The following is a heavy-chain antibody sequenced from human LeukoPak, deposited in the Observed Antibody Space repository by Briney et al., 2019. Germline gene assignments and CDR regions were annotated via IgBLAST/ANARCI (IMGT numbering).Heavy chain of an antibody. CDR3: AREKFKVGYCSSTSCYDYYYYGMDV. CDR1: GYTFTSYG. D-gene: IGHD2-2*01. Sequence: GASVKVSCKASGYTFTSYGISWVRQAPGQALEWMGWISAYNGNTNYAQKLQGRVTMTTDTSTSTAYMELRSLRSDDTAVYYCAREKFKVGYCSSTSCYDYYYYGMDVWGQGTTVTVSS. J-gene: IGHJ6*02. CDR2: ISAYNGNT. V-gene: IGHV1-18*01.